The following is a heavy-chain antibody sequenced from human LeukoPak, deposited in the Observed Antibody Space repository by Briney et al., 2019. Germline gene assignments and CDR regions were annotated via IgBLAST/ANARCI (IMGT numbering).Heavy chain of an antibody. V-gene: IGHV3-7*03. J-gene: IGHJ5*02. CDR3: AKVEPRYSYGPQLGFDP. D-gene: IGHD5-18*01. CDR1: GFTFSSYW. CDR2: INHNGNVN. Sequence: GGSLRLSCAASGFTFSSYWMNWARRAPGKGLEWVASINHNGNVNYYVDSVKGRFTISRDNAKNSLYLQMNSLRAEDTALYYCAKVEPRYSYGPQLGFDPWGQGTLVTVSS.